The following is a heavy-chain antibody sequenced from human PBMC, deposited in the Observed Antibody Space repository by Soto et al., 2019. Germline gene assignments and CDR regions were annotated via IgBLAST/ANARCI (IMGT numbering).Heavy chain of an antibody. Sequence: ASVKVSCKASGYTFTGHYMHWVRQVSGRRLEFLGWLKPDNGGTYYAPKFQGRVTFTRDTSKTTAYMEMSGLQSDDTAVYFCARDLCPLGSGSPCPTFGMDLWGQGTTVTVSS. CDR3: ARDLCPLGSGSPCPTFGMDL. CDR1: GYTFTGHY. D-gene: IGHD3-10*01. J-gene: IGHJ6*02. CDR2: LKPDNGGT. V-gene: IGHV1-2*02.